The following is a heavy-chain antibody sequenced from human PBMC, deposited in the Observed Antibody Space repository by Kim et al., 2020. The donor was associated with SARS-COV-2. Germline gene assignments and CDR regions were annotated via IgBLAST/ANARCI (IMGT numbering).Heavy chain of an antibody. V-gene: IGHV1-46*01. J-gene: IGHJ4*02. D-gene: IGHD2-2*01. Sequence: KVQGRVTMTRETSTSTVYMELSSLRAEDTAVYYCARDIVVVPAAMGFDYWGQGTLVTVSS. CDR3: ARDIVVVPAAMGFDY.